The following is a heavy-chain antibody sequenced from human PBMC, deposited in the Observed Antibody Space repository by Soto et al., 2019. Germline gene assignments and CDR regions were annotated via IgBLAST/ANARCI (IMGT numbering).Heavy chain of an antibody. CDR3: ARQGKNSIAAAGTLDY. D-gene: IGHD6-13*01. V-gene: IGHV4-39*01. Sequence: SEALYLTCTVSGGSISSISYYWGWSRQPPGKGLEGIGSIYYSGSTYYNPSLKGRVTISVDTSKNQFSLTLSSVTDADTAVYYCARQGKNSIAAAGTLDYWGQGTLVTVSS. J-gene: IGHJ4*02. CDR2: IYYSGST. CDR1: GGSISSISYY.